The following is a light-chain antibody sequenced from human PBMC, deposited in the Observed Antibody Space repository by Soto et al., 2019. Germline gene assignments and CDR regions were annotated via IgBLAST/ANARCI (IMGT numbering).Light chain of an antibody. V-gene: IGLV4-69*01. CDR3: LTWDTGIQV. CDR1: SGHSSYA. Sequence: QSVLTQAPSASASLGASVKLTCTLSSGHSSYAIAWHQQQPEKGPRYLMKLNSDGSHSKGDGIPDRFSGSSSGAERYLTISSLQSEDEADYYCLTWDTGIQVFGGGTKLTVL. J-gene: IGLJ2*01. CDR2: LNSDGSH.